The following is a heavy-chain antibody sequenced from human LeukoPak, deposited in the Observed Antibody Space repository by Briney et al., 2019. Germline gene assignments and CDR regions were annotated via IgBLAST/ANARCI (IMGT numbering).Heavy chain of an antibody. CDR2: IWYDGSNK. D-gene: IGHD2-2*01. J-gene: IGHJ4*02. CDR3: ARSRGIVVPAAMFDY. V-gene: IGHV3-33*01. CDR1: GFTFSSYG. Sequence: GRSLRLSCAASGFTFSSYGMHWVRQAPGKGLEWVAVIWYDGSNKYYADSVKGRFTISRDNSKITLYLQMNSLRAEDTAVYYCARSRGIVVPAAMFDYWGQGTLVTVSS.